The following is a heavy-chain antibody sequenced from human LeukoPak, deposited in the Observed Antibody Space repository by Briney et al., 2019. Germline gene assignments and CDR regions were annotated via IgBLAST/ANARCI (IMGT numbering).Heavy chain of an antibody. CDR3: ARDXGSGIDWFDP. D-gene: IGHD3-10*01. CDR2: INPNSGGT. CDR1: GYTFTGYY. Sequence: GASVKVSCKASGYTFTGYYMHWVRQAPGQGLEWMGWINPNSGGTNYAQKFQGRVTMTRDTSISTAYMELSRLRSDDTAVYYCARDXGSGIDWFDPWGQGTLVTVSS. V-gene: IGHV1-2*02. J-gene: IGHJ5*02.